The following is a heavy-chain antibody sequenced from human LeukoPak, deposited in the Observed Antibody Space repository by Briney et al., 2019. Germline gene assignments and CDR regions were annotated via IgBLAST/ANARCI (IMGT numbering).Heavy chain of an antibody. CDR1: GFTFSSYA. CDR2: ISYDGSNK. CDR3: AKGYFYGDSPEPNFDY. Sequence: PGGSLRLSCAASGFTFSSYAMHWVRQAPGKGLEWVAVISYDGSNKYYADSVKGRFTISRDNSKNTLYLQMNSLRAEDTAVYYCAKGYFYGDSPEPNFDYWGQGTLVTVSS. V-gene: IGHV3-30-3*01. D-gene: IGHD4-17*01. J-gene: IGHJ4*02.